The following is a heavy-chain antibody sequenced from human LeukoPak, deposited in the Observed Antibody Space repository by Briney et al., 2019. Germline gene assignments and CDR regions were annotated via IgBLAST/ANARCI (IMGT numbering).Heavy chain of an antibody. V-gene: IGHV3-7*03. CDR2: INHNGNAN. D-gene: IGHD3-16*01. J-gene: IGHJ6*02. CDR3: ARGGGLDV. Sequence: GGSLRLSCAASGVTFSSYWLNWARQAPGKGLEWVASINHNGNANYYVDSVKGRFTISRDNAKNSLYLQMSNLRAKDTAVYFCARGGGLDVWGQGATVTVSS. CDR1: GVTFSSYW.